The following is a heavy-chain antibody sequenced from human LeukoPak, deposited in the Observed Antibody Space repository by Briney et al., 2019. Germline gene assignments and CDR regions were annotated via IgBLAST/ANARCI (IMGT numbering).Heavy chain of an antibody. J-gene: IGHJ5*02. D-gene: IGHD3-10*01. Sequence: SETLSLTCTVSGGSISSYYWSWIRQPPGKGLEWIGYIYYSGSTNYNPSLKSRVTISVDTSKNQFSLKLSSVTATDTAVYYCARGVRMVRGAIINWFDPWGQGTLVTVSS. CDR3: ARGVRMVRGAIINWFDP. CDR2: IYYSGST. V-gene: IGHV4-59*01. CDR1: GGSISSYY.